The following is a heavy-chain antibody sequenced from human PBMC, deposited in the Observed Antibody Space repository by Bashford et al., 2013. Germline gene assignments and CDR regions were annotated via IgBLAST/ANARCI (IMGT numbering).Heavy chain of an antibody. CDR3: AESSQLICSGGSCYKNYYYGMDV. CDR2: IYYSGST. V-gene: IGHV4-34*01. J-gene: IGHJ6*02. D-gene: IGHD2-15*01. Sequence: SSETLSLTCAVYGGSFSGYYWSWIRQHPGKGLEWIGYIYYSGSTYYNPSLKSRVTISVDTSKNQFSLKLSSVTAADTAVYYCAESSQLICSGGSCYKNYYYGMDVVGPRDHGHRLL. CDR1: GGSFSGYY.